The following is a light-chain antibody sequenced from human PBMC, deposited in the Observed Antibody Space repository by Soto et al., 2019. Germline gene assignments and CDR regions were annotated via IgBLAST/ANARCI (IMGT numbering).Light chain of an antibody. Sequence: DRQMTQSPSSLSASVGDRVTITCQSSQDLRNYLTCYQQKLGKAPKLLIYDASHLETGVPPRFSGSGSGTDFTFTISSLQPEDIETYYCQQYDNLLSFGEGTKVAIK. CDR2: DAS. CDR3: QQYDNLLS. J-gene: IGKJ4*01. V-gene: IGKV1-33*01. CDR1: QDLRNY.